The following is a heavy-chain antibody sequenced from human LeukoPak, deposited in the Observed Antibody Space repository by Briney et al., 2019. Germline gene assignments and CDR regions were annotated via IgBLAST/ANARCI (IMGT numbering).Heavy chain of an antibody. V-gene: IGHV5-51*01. J-gene: IGHJ4*02. Sequence: GESLKISCKASGYSFTSYWIGWVRQMPGKGLECMGIISPGDSNPRYSPSFQGQVTISVDKSTSTAHLQWSSLKVSDTAIYYCAGPRIAAAGPDTGSYYFDYWGQGALVTVSS. CDR3: AGPRIAAAGPDTGSYYFDY. CDR1: GYSFTSYW. CDR2: ISPGDSNP. D-gene: IGHD6-13*01.